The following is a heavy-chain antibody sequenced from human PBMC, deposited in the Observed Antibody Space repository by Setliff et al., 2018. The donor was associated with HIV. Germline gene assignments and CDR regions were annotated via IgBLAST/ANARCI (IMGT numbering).Heavy chain of an antibody. CDR2: ISPDDSDS. Sequence: RGESLKISCRASGYTFTNYWIGWVRQMPGKGLEWMGIISPDDSDSRYSPSFQGQVTISADKPISTAYLQWSSLKASDTAMYYCASGRKKNYDLFTGYYRILGVDFDYWGQGTLVTVSS. D-gene: IGHD3-9*01. V-gene: IGHV5-51*01. CDR3: ASGRKKNYDLFTGYYRILGVDFDY. CDR1: GYTFTNYW. J-gene: IGHJ4*02.